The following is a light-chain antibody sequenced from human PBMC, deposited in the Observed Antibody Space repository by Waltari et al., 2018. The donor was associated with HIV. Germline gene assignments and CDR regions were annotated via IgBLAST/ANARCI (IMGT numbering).Light chain of an antibody. CDR2: DAS. Sequence: DIQMTQSPSFLSASVGDNVTITCQASQDIRHYLNWYQKKAGKAPKLLIYDASKLQTGVPSRFSGSDSGTDLTLTITSLQSEDIGTYYCQQYADLPLTFGGGTQVEIK. CDR3: QQYADLPLT. CDR1: QDIRHY. J-gene: IGKJ4*01. V-gene: IGKV1-33*01.